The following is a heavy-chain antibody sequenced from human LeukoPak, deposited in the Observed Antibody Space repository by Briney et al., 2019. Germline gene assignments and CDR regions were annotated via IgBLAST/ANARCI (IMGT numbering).Heavy chain of an antibody. Sequence: SETLSLTCTVSGGSISSYYWSWIRQPAGKGLEWIGRIYTSGSTNYNPSLKSRVTMSVDTSKNQFSLKLSSVTAADTAVYYCAGTEPPTENYNWFDPGGKGPLVTFSS. CDR2: IYTSGST. D-gene: IGHD1-14*01. CDR1: GGSISSYY. J-gene: IGHJ5*02. V-gene: IGHV4-4*07. CDR3: AGTEPPTENYNWFDP.